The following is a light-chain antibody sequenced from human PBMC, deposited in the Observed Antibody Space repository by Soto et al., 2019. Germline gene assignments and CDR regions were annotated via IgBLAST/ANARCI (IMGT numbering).Light chain of an antibody. CDR1: QGISGY. V-gene: IGKV1-8*01. CDR2: AAS. Sequence: AMRMTQSPSSFSASTGDRVTSTCRASQGISGYLAWYQQKPGKAPKLLIYAASTLQSGVPSRFSGSGSGTDFTLTISCLQSEDFATYYCQQYYSYPRTFGQGTNVEVK. CDR3: QQYYSYPRT. J-gene: IGKJ1*01.